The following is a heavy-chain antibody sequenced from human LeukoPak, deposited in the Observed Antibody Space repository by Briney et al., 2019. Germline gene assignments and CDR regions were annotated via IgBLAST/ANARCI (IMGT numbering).Heavy chain of an antibody. Sequence: PGGSLRLSCAASGFTCSSYSMNWVRQAPGKGLEWVSSISSSSSYIYYADSVKGRFTISRDNAKNSLYLQMNSLRAEDTAVYYCARDDIAVATCFDYWGQGTLVTVSS. V-gene: IGHV3-21*01. CDR3: ARDDIAVATCFDY. J-gene: IGHJ4*02. CDR1: GFTCSSYS. D-gene: IGHD6-19*01. CDR2: ISSSSSYI.